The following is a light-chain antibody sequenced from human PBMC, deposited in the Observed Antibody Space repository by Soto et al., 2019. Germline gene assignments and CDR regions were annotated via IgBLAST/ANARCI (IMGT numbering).Light chain of an antibody. J-gene: IGKJ2*01. CDR3: QQSGSSFYT. CDR1: QSVSSAY. Sequence: EIVLTQSPGTLSLSPGERATLSCRASQSVSSAYLAWYQQIPGQAPRLLIYGASSRATGIPDRFSGSGSGTDFTLTISGLEPEDFSVYYCQQSGSSFYTLGQGNKLEIK. V-gene: IGKV3-20*01. CDR2: GAS.